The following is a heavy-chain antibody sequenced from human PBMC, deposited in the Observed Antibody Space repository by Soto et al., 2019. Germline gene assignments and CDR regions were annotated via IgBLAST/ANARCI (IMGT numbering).Heavy chain of an antibody. Sequence: GGSLRLSCAASGFTFSTYGMQWVRQAPGKGLEWVAVISYDGYLKYYVDAVKGRFTVARDNSKNTLFLEMNSLRVEDAAVYFCAKDFKVSGSHYGTLNYYYGMDVWGQGTTVTVSS. CDR2: ISYDGYLK. D-gene: IGHD3-10*01. V-gene: IGHV3-30*18. CDR3: AKDFKVSGSHYGTLNYYYGMDV. J-gene: IGHJ6*02. CDR1: GFTFSTYG.